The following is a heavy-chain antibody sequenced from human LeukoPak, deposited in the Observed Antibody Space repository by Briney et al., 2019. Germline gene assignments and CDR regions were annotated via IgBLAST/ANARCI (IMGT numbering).Heavy chain of an antibody. D-gene: IGHD3-10*01. V-gene: IGHV3-23*01. Sequence: GGSLRLSCAASGFTFSSYAMSWVRQAPGKGLERVSAISGSGGSTYYADSVKGRFTISRDNSKNTLYLQMNSLRAEDTAVYYCAKVSGSAPGADYWGHGTLVTVSS. CDR1: GFTFSSYA. J-gene: IGHJ4*01. CDR2: ISGSGGST. CDR3: AKVSGSAPGADY.